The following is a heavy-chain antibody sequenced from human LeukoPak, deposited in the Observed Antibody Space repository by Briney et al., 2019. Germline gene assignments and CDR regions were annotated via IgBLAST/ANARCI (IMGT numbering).Heavy chain of an antibody. V-gene: IGHV4-34*01. D-gene: IGHD3-22*01. J-gene: IGHJ3*02. CDR1: GGSFSGYY. CDR3: ACLTTADAFDI. CDR2: INHSGST. Sequence: PSETLSLTCAAYGGSFSGYYWSWIRQPPGKGLEWIGEINHSGSTNYNPSLKSRVTISVDTSKNQFSMKLSSVTAADTAVYYCACLTTADAFDIWGQGTVVTVSS.